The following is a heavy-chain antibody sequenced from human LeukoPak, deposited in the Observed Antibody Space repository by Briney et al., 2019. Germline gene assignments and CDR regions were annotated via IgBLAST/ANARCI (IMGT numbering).Heavy chain of an antibody. Sequence: PGGSLRLSCAASGFTFSSYAMHWVRQAPGKGLEWVAVISYDGSNKYYADSVKGRFTISRDNSKNTLYLQMNSLRAEDTAVYYCAKVMVRGVIPFDYWGQGTLVTVSS. V-gene: IGHV3-30*04. D-gene: IGHD3-10*01. CDR3: AKVMVRGVIPFDY. CDR1: GFTFSSYA. CDR2: ISYDGSNK. J-gene: IGHJ4*02.